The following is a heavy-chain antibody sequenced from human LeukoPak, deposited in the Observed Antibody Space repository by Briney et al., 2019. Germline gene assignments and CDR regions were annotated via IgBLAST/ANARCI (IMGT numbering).Heavy chain of an antibody. CDR3: ARGGDGYLPHFDY. CDR1: GFTFSSYS. V-gene: IGHV3-21*01. J-gene: IGHJ4*02. D-gene: IGHD5-24*01. CDR2: ISSSSSYI. Sequence: PWGSLRLSCAASGFTFSSYSMNWVRQAPGKGLEWVSSISSSSSYIYYADSVKGRFTISRDNAENSLYLQMNSLRAEDTAVYYCARGGDGYLPHFDYWGQGTLVTVSS.